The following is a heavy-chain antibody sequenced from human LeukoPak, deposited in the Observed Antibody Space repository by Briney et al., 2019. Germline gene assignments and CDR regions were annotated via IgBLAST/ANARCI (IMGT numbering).Heavy chain of an antibody. CDR2: ISRIGNTK. CDR3: ARDRLLYSAFDV. V-gene: IGHV3-11*04. CDR1: GLIFGDYY. Sequence: GGSLRLSCTASGLIFGDYYMAWVRQAPGRGLEWISYISRIGNTKYDAASVKGRFIVSRDNAKNSLYLQMNNLRDDDTAVYYCARDRLLYSAFDVWGQGTMVTVSS. J-gene: IGHJ3*01. D-gene: IGHD1-26*01.